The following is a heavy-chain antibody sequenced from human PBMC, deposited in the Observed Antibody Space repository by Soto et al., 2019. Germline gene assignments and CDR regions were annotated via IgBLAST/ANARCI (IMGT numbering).Heavy chain of an antibody. D-gene: IGHD6-19*01. CDR3: ARHPFPYSSGRYGGSSPGAFDI. Sequence: SEARPDSSTASGLAIRSSAPYVCRLLHPQGTGLDWIGSIYYSGSTYYNPSLRSRVTISVDTSKNQFSLKLSSVTAADTAVYYCARHPFPYSSGRYGGSSPGAFDIWGQGTMVT. CDR1: GLAIRSSAPY. CDR2: IYYSGST. V-gene: IGHV4-39*01. J-gene: IGHJ3*02.